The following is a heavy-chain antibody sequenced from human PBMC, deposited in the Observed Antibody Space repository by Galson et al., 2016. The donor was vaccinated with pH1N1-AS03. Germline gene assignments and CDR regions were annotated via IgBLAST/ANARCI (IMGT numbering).Heavy chain of an antibody. D-gene: IGHD2-2*01. V-gene: IGHV1-2*04. CDR2: INTDSGVT. J-gene: IGHJ6*02. Sequence: SVKVSCKASGYIFTGFYVHWVRQAPGQGLEWMGWINTDSGVTNYAQKFEAWVTVTRDKSVSTAYMELYGLKADDTAVYYCARDPRGPCTSATCPTTYYFGMDVWGQGTTVIVSS. CDR1: GYIFTGFY. CDR3: ARDPRGPCTSATCPTTYYFGMDV.